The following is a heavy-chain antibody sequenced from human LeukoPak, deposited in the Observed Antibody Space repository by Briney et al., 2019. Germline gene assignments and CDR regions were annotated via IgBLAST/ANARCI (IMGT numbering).Heavy chain of an antibody. CDR2: IYYNGGT. CDR3: ARFSFIAAAARGYFDY. V-gene: IGHV4-59*01. CDR1: GGSISSYY. D-gene: IGHD6-13*01. Sequence: SETLSLTCTVSGGSISSYYWSWIRQPPGKGLEWIVYIYYNGGTNYNPSLKSRVTISVDTSKNQFSLKLSSVTAADTAVYYCARFSFIAAAARGYFDYWGQGTLVTVSS. J-gene: IGHJ4*02.